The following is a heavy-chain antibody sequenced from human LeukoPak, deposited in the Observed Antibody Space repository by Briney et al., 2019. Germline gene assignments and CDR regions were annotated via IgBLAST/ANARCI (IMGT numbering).Heavy chain of an antibody. D-gene: IGHD1-7*01. CDR2: IWYDGTNK. V-gene: IGHV3-33*01. CDR3: ARENLGLRGGFDY. Sequence: PGGSLRLSCAASGFTFTGYGMHWVRQAPGKGLEWVAVIWYDGTNKYYADSVKGRFTISRDNSKNTLYLQMNSLRAEDTAVYYCARENLGLRGGFDYWGQGTLVTVSS. J-gene: IGHJ4*02. CDR1: GFTFTGYG.